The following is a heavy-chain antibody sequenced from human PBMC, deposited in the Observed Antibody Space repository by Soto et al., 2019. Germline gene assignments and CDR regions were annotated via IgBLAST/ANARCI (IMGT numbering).Heavy chain of an antibody. J-gene: IGHJ4*02. CDR1: GYSFSIYW. CDR2: IYPVDSDT. Sequence: GESLKISCRGSGYSFSIYWIAWVRQMPGKGLEWMGVIYPVDSDTRYSPSFQGQVTISVDKSMNTAYLQWSSLQASDTGIYFCARQDGDGLFYFDYWGQGTPVIVSS. V-gene: IGHV5-51*01. CDR3: ARQDGDGLFYFDY. D-gene: IGHD4-17*01.